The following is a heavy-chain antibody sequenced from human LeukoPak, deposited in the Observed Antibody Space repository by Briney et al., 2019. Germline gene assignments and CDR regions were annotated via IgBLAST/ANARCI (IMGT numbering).Heavy chain of an antibody. D-gene: IGHD5-12*01. CDR1: GFTFSSYA. CDR2: ISSNGGST. Sequence: GGSLRLSCSASGFTFSSYAMHWVRQAPGKGLEYVSSISSNGGSTYYADSVKGRFTISRDNSKNTLFHQMSSLRTEDTAVYYCASPYSGYDYNFDHWGQGTLVTVSS. V-gene: IGHV3-64D*06. CDR3: ASPYSGYDYNFDH. J-gene: IGHJ4*02.